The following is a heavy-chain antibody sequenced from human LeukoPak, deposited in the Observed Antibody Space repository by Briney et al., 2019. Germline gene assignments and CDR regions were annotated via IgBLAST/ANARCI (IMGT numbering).Heavy chain of an antibody. J-gene: IGHJ4*02. CDR3: ARTRTQQWLVPYYCDY. CDR1: GFTFSDYY. CDR2: ITSVSTT. V-gene: IGHV3-11*01. Sequence: PGGSLRLSCAASGFTFSDYYMSWIRQAPGKGLERVSYITSVSTTYYADSVKGRFTISRDNAKNSLYLQMNSLRAEDTAVYYCARTRTQQWLVPYYCDYWGQGTLVTVSS. D-gene: IGHD6-19*01.